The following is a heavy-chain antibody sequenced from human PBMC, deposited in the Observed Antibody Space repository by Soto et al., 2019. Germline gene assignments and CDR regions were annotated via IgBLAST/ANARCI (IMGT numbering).Heavy chain of an antibody. V-gene: IGHV4-31*03. J-gene: IGHJ5*02. CDR3: ARVSATGTRWFDP. CDR2: IYHNWRT. Sequence: QVQLQESGPGLVKPSQTLSLTCTVSGASMNSGAYYWSWVRQPPGKGLEWIGYIYHNWRTYNNPSLMIRVTMSLDTSKNQFSLKLNSVSAADTAVYYCARVSATGTRWFDPWGQGTLVTVSS. D-gene: IGHD6-13*01. CDR1: GASMNSGAYY.